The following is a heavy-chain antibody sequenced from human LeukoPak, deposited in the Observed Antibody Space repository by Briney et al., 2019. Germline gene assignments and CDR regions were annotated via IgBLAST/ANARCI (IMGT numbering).Heavy chain of an antibody. J-gene: IGHJ3*02. D-gene: IGHD3-16*01. CDR3: ARDGGYDYVWGSPRGAFDI. CDR2: ISSGSSYI. Sequence: PGGSLGLSCAASGFTFSSYSMNWVRQAPGKGLEWVSSISSGSSYIYYADSVKGRFTISRDNAKNSLYLQMNSLRAEDTAVYYCARDGGYDYVWGSPRGAFDIWGQGTMVTVSS. CDR1: GFTFSSYS. V-gene: IGHV3-21*01.